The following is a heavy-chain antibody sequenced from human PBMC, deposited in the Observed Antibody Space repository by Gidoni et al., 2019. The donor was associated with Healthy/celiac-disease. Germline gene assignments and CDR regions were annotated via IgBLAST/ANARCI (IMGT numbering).Heavy chain of an antibody. CDR3: AGDHSSGWYGYFDY. CDR2: ISGSGGST. V-gene: IGHV3-23*04. D-gene: IGHD6-19*01. J-gene: IGHJ4*02. CDR1: GFTFRSYA. Sequence: EVQLVESGGGLVQLGGSLRLSGAASGFTFRSYAMSWVRQAPGKGLEWGSAISGSGGSTYYAESVKGRFTISRDNSKNTLYLQMNSLRAEDTAVYYCAGDHSSGWYGYFDYWGQGTLVTVSS.